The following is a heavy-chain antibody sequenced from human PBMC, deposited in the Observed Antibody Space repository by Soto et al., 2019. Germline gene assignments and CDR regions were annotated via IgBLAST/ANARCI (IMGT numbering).Heavy chain of an antibody. CDR1: GGSISSGDYS. CDR2: IYYGGST. Sequence: PSETLSLTCAVSGGSISSGDYSWNWIRQPPGKGLEWIGYIYYGGSTYYNPSLQSRVTMSVDRSRNQFSLKLDSMTAVDTAVYYCATKPRLETAEFDYWGQGTLVTVSS. D-gene: IGHD3-16*01. J-gene: IGHJ4*02. V-gene: IGHV4-30-2*01. CDR3: ATKPRLETAEFDY.